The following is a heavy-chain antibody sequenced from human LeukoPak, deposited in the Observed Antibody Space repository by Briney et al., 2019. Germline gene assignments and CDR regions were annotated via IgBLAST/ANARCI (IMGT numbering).Heavy chain of an antibody. V-gene: IGHV3-43D*03. D-gene: IGHD6-13*01. J-gene: IGHJ5*02. CDR2: ISWDGGST. CDR1: GFTFDDYA. CDR3: AKDSGQQNWFDP. Sequence: GGSLRLSCAASGFTFDDYAMHWVRQAPGKGLEWVSLISWDGGSTYYADSVKGRFTISGDNSKNSLYLQMNSLRAEDTALYYCAKDSGQQNWFDPWGQGTLVTVSS.